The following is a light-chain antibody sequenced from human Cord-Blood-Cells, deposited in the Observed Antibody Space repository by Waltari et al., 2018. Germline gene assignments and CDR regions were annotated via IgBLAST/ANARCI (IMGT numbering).Light chain of an antibody. CDR2: EVS. CDR1: SSHGGGYNY. Sequence: QSALPQPASLSGSPGQSIPISCPGTSSHGGGYNYVSWYLQHPGKAPKLMIYEVSNRPSGVSNRFSGSKSGNTASLTISGLQAEDEADYYCSSYTSSSTLVFGGGTKLTVL. J-gene: IGLJ2*01. CDR3: SSYTSSSTLV. V-gene: IGLV2-14*01.